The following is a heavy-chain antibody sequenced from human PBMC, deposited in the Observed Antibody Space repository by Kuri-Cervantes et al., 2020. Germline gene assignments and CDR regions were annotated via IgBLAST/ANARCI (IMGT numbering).Heavy chain of an antibody. Sequence: GGSLRLSCAASGFTFSSYAMHWVRQAPGKGLEWVAVISYDGSNKYYADSVKGRFTISRDNSKNTLYLQMNSLRAEDTAVYYCARILGYYYDSSGSGGDAFDIWGQGTMVTVSS. CDR1: GFTFSSYA. D-gene: IGHD3-22*01. J-gene: IGHJ3*02. V-gene: IGHV3-30*04. CDR2: ISYDGSNK. CDR3: ARILGYYYDSSGSGGDAFDI.